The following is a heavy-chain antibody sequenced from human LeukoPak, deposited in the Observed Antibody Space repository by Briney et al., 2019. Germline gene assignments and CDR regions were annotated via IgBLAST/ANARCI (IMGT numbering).Heavy chain of an antibody. CDR3: ASQYGGNFDY. V-gene: IGHV4-59*01. Sequence: SETLSLTCTVSGGSISSYYWSWIRQPPGKGLEWIGYIYYSGSTNYNASLTGRGNILVDTTKNQFSLKLSSVTAADTAVYYCASQYGGNFDYWGQGTLVTVSS. D-gene: IGHD4-23*01. CDR2: IYYSGST. J-gene: IGHJ4*02. CDR1: GGSISSYY.